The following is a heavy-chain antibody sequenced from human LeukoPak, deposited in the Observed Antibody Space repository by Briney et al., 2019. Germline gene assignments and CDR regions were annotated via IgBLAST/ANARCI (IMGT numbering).Heavy chain of an antibody. J-gene: IGHJ4*02. CDR2: INPNSGGT. Sequence: ASVKVSCKASGYTFTGYYMHWVRQAPGQGLEWMGWINPNSGGTNYAQKFQGRVTMTRDTSISTAYMELSRLRSDDTAVYYCARSRAAYSGSYAGDYWGQGTLVTVSS. CDR3: ARSRAAYSGSYAGDY. D-gene: IGHD1-26*01. CDR1: GYTFTGYY. V-gene: IGHV1-2*02.